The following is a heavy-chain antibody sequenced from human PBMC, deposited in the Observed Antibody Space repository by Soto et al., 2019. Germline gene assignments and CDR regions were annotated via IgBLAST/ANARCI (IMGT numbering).Heavy chain of an antibody. J-gene: IGHJ4*02. Sequence: QVQLVQSGPEVKKPGASVMVSCKASGYTFTNYGISWVRQAPGQGLEWMGWISAYNGNTDYAQNFQARVTMTTDTSTSTAYMELRSLRSDDTAIYYCATTLPQWPKVHWGQGTLVTVSS. CDR3: ATTLPQWPKVH. V-gene: IGHV1-18*01. D-gene: IGHD6-19*01. CDR1: GYTFTNYG. CDR2: ISAYNGNT.